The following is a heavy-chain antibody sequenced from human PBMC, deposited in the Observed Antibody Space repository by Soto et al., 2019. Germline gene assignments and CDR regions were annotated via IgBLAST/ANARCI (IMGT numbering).Heavy chain of an antibody. J-gene: IGHJ4*02. CDR1: GFTFSSYE. CDR2: ISSTGTSM. Sequence: VQLVESGGDLVQPGGSLRLSCAASGFTFSSYEMNWVRQAPGKGLEWVSYISSTGTSMDYADSVKVRFTISRDNAKNSLFLQLNSLRDEDTAVYYCAREPHFIDYWGQGTLVSVSA. CDR3: AREPHFIDY. V-gene: IGHV3-48*03.